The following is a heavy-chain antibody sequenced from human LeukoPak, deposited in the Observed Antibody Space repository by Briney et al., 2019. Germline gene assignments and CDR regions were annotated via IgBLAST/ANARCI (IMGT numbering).Heavy chain of an antibody. CDR1: GFTFSNFE. D-gene: IGHD6-25*01. Sequence: GRSLRLSCAASGFTFSNFEMNWVRQAPGKGLEWVSYISLSSSHIYYADSVRGRFTISRDNAKSSLFLQMNSLRVEDTAVYYCTRQRLGVFDHWGQGALVTVSS. CDR2: ISLSSSHI. V-gene: IGHV3-48*03. CDR3: TRQRLGVFDH. J-gene: IGHJ4*02.